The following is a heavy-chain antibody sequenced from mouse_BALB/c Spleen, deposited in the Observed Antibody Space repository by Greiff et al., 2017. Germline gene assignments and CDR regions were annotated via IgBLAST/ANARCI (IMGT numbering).Heavy chain of an antibody. CDR1: GFTFSSYA. V-gene: IGHV5-9-4*01. D-gene: IGHD4-1*01. CDR2: ISSGGSYT. CDR3: ARVSGTYAMDY. Sequence: EVKLVESGGGLVKPGGSLKLSCAASGFTFSSYAMSWVRQSPEKRLEWVAEISSGGSYTYYPDTVTGRFTISRDNAKNTLYLEMSSLRSEDTAMYYCARVSGTYAMDYWGQGTSVTVSS. J-gene: IGHJ4*01.